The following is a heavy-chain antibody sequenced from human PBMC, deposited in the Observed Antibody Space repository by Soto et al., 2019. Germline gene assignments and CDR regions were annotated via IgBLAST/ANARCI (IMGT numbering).Heavy chain of an antibody. V-gene: IGHV3-23*01. Sequence: EVQLLESGGGLVQPGGSLRLSCAASGFTFSSYAMSWVRQAPGKGLDWVSAISVGGVNTYNADSVKGRFTISRDNSKSTLYLQMNSLRAEDTAVYYCAKLMGGDFWSAYSDWGQGTLVTVSS. CDR2: ISVGGVNT. CDR3: AKLMGGDFWSAYSD. CDR1: GFTFSSYA. D-gene: IGHD3-3*01. J-gene: IGHJ4*02.